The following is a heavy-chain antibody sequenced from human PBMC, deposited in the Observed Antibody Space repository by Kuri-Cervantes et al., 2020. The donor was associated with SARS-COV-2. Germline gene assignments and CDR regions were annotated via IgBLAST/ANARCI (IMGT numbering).Heavy chain of an antibody. CDR3: AKGDIVATYYFDY. D-gene: IGHD5-12*01. Sequence: SCKASGYTFTGYCMHWVRQAPGKGLEWVAVISYDGSNKYYADSVKGRSTISRDNSKNTLYLQMNSLRAEDTAVYYCAKGDIVATYYFDYWGQGTLVTVSS. CDR2: ISYDGSNK. CDR1: GYTFTGYC. J-gene: IGHJ4*02. V-gene: IGHV3-30*18.